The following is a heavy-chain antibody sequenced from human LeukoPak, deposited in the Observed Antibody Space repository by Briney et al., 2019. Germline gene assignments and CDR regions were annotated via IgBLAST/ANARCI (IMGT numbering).Heavy chain of an antibody. Sequence: SQTLSLTCAVSGGSISSGGYSWSWIRQPPGKGLEWVGYIYYSGSTYYNPSLKSRVTISVDRSKNQFSLKLSSVTAADTAVYYCARLSGLLAFDYWGQGTLVTVSS. CDR1: GGSISSGGYS. D-gene: IGHD2-15*01. J-gene: IGHJ4*02. CDR3: ARLSGLLAFDY. V-gene: IGHV4-30-2*01. CDR2: IYYSGST.